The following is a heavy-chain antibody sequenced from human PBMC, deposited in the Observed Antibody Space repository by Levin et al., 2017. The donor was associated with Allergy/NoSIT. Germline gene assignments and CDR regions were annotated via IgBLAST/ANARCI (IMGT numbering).Heavy chain of an antibody. CDR3: ARGAAGVHDY. Sequence: SETLSLTCAVYGGSFSGYYWSWIRQPPGKGLEWIGEINHSGSTNYNPSLKSRVTISVDTSKNQFSLKLSSVTAADTAVYYCARGAAGVHDYWGQGTLVTVSS. J-gene: IGHJ4*02. CDR2: INHSGST. D-gene: IGHD6-13*01. V-gene: IGHV4-34*01. CDR1: GGSFSGYY.